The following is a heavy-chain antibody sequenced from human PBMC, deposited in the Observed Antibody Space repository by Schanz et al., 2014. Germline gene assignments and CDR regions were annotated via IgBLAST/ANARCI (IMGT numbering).Heavy chain of an antibody. J-gene: IGHJ6*02. CDR1: GGSIRNYY. CDR3: ARLNYDSSGYPYYYGLDG. D-gene: IGHD3-22*01. V-gene: IGHV4-59*08. Sequence: QVQLQESGPGLVKPSETLSLTCSVSGGSIRNYYWNWIRQPPGKGVEWIGYIHYSGSTNYNPSLESRVSSSYDTAKNQSPLKRTSWTAADTAVYYCARLNYDSSGYPYYYGLDGWGQGTTVTVSS. CDR2: IHYSGST.